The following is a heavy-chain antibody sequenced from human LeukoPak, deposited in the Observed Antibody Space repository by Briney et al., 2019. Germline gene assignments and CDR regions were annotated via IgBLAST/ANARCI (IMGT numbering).Heavy chain of an antibody. D-gene: IGHD3-10*01. CDR3: ARRRGGWFDP. CDR1: GFTFSSYE. J-gene: IGHJ5*02. V-gene: IGHV3-48*03. Sequence: GGSLRLSCAASGFTFSSYEMKWARQAPGKGLEWVSYISATGATIYYADYVKGRFTIARDDAKNSLYLQMNSLRVEDTAVYYCARRRGGWFDPWGQGTLVTVSS. CDR2: ISATGATI.